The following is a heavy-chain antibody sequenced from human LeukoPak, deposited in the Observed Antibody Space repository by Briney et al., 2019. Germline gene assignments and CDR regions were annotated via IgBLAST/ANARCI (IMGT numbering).Heavy chain of an antibody. D-gene: IGHD4-11*01. J-gene: IGHJ6*03. CDR1: GGSFSGYY. CDR3: ARGYSPRYYYYYYYMDV. V-gene: IGHV4-34*01. Sequence: PSETLSLTCAVYGGSFSGYYWSWIRQPPGKGLEWIGEINHSGSTNYNPSLKSRVTISVDTSKNQFSLKLSSVTAADTAVYYCARGYSPRYYYYYYYMDVWGKGTTVTVSS. CDR2: INHSGST.